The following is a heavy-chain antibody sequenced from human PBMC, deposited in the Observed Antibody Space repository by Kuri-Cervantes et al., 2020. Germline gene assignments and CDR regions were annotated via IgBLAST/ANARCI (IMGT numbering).Heavy chain of an antibody. J-gene: IGHJ4*02. CDR2: IYYSGST. CDR1: GGSISSSSYY. CDR3: ASLGIAVAGTSV. Sequence: SCTVSGGSISSSSYYWGWIRQPPGKGLEWIGSIYYSGSTYYNPSLKSRVTISVDTSKNQFSLKLSSVTAADTAVYYCASLGIAVAGTSVWGQGTLVTVSS. V-gene: IGHV4-39*01. D-gene: IGHD6-19*01.